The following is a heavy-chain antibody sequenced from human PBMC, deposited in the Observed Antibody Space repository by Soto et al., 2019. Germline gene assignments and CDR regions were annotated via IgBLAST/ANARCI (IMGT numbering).Heavy chain of an antibody. D-gene: IGHD2-15*01. J-gene: IGHJ4*02. Sequence: PGGSLRLSCAASGFTFSSYDVSWVRQAPGKGLEWVSGVSASGSITSYADSAKGRFTISRDNAKNTVFLQMSSLRAEDTAVYFCAKGDCSGGRCYRGFDYWGQGTLVAVSS. CDR1: GFTFSSYD. CDR2: VSASGSIT. CDR3: AKGDCSGGRCYRGFDY. V-gene: IGHV3-23*01.